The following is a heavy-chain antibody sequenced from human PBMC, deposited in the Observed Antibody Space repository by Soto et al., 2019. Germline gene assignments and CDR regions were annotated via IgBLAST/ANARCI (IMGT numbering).Heavy chain of an antibody. CDR3: AREIMPLTNDWYFDL. CDR2: IFDSGST. CDR1: GRSITEGVHS. V-gene: IGHV4-30-4*02. D-gene: IGHD2-8*01. J-gene: IGHJ2*01. Sequence: SDTPSLTCTFSGRSITEGVHSWSWLRQPPGKGLEWIGHIFDSGSTYYNPSLKSRLTISVDTSKNQFSLRLSSVTAADTAVYYCAREIMPLTNDWYFDLWGRGTLVTVS.